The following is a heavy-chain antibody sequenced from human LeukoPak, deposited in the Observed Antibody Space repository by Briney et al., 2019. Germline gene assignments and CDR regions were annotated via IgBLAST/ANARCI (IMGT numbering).Heavy chain of an antibody. CDR2: ISGSDGST. CDR1: GFTFSSYA. V-gene: IGHV3-23*01. D-gene: IGHD3-22*01. CDR3: AKAVSDYYDSSGYYDY. J-gene: IGHJ4*02. Sequence: GGSLRLSCAASGFTFSSYAMSWVRQAPGKGLEWVSAISGSDGSTYYADSVKGRFTISRDNSKNTLYLQMNSLRAEDTAVYYCAKAVSDYYDSSGYYDYWGQGTLVTVSS.